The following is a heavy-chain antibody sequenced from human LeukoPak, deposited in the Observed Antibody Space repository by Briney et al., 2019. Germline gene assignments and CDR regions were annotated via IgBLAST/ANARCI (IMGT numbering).Heavy chain of an antibody. CDR3: ARGRGSYYPPRYYYYMDV. CDR2: LYNSGST. J-gene: IGHJ6*03. CDR1: GGSISSYY. V-gene: IGHV4-59*01. Sequence: SETLSLTCSVFGGSISSYYWSWIRQPPGNGLEWIGYLYNSGSTKYNPSLKSRITISVDTSKNQFSLKLASVTAADTAVYYCARGRGSYYPPRYYYYMDVWGKGTTVTVSS. D-gene: IGHD1-26*01.